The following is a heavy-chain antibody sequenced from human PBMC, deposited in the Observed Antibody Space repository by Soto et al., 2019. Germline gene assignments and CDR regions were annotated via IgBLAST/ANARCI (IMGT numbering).Heavy chain of an antibody. D-gene: IGHD3-10*01. Sequence: QVQLVQSGAEVKRPGSSVKVSCKASGDTFNFYSINWVRQAPGLGLEWLGRVNPILSLSNYAQRFQGRVTMTADKSTSTAYMILNSLKSEDTAIYYCATSYGSGYRAFDYWGQGALVTVFS. J-gene: IGHJ4*02. CDR3: ATSYGSGYRAFDY. CDR1: GDTFNFYS. CDR2: VNPILSLS. V-gene: IGHV1-69*02.